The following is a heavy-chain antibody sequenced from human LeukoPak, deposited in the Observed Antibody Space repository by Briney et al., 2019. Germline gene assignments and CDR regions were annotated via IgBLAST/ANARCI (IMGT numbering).Heavy chain of an antibody. Sequence: SGKVSCKASGGTFSSYAISWVRQAPGQGLEWMGRFIPILGIANYAQKFQGRVTITADESTSTAYMELSSLRSEDTAVYYCARSSSVVVPAALDYWGQGTLVTVSS. V-gene: IGHV1-69*04. D-gene: IGHD2-2*01. J-gene: IGHJ4*02. CDR1: GGTFSSYA. CDR3: ARSSSVVVPAALDY. CDR2: FIPILGIA.